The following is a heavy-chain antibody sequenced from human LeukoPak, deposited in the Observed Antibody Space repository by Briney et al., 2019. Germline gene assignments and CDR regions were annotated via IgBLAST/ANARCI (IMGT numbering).Heavy chain of an antibody. J-gene: IGHJ4*02. V-gene: IGHV1-46*01. CDR1: GYTFTSYY. Sequence: ASVKVSCKASGYTFTSYYMHWVRQAPGQGLEWMGLINPSGGSTSYAQKFQGRVTMTRDTSTSTVYMELSSLRSEDTAVYYCARGTITMVRGVITPVDYWGQGTLVTVSS. CDR3: ARGTITMVRGVITPVDY. D-gene: IGHD3-10*01. CDR2: INPSGGST.